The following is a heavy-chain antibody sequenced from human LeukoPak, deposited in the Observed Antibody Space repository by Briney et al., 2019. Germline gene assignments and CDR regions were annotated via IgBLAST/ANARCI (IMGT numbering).Heavy chain of an antibody. D-gene: IGHD1-26*01. J-gene: IGHJ4*02. Sequence: ASVKVSCKASGYTFTSYYIHWVRQAPGQGLEWMGIINPSGGSTSYAQKFQGRVTMTRDTSTSTVYMEVSSLRSEDTAVYYCARDPPLMSSGSYYAAYYFDYWGQGTLVTVSS. CDR1: GYTFTSYY. V-gene: IGHV1-46*01. CDR3: ARDPPLMSSGSYYAAYYFDY. CDR2: INPSGGST.